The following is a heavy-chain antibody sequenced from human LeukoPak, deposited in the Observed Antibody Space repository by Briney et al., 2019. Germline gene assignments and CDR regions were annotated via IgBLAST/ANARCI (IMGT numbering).Heavy chain of an antibody. V-gene: IGHV3-23*01. J-gene: IGHJ3*02. CDR2: ISGSGGST. D-gene: IGHD6-6*01. Sequence: GGSLRLSCAASGFTFSSYAMSWVRQAPGKGLEWVSAISGSGGSTYYADSVKGRFTISRDNSKNTLYLQMNSLRAEDTAVYYCATVSKIRQLVERHAFDIWGQGTMVTVSS. CDR1: GFTFSSYA. CDR3: ATVSKIRQLVERHAFDI.